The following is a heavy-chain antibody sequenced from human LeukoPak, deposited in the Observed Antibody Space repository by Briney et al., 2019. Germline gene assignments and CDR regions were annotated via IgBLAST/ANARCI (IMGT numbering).Heavy chain of an antibody. CDR3: ARDPRYSSGWFFDY. J-gene: IGHJ4*02. CDR1: GGTFSSYA. V-gene: IGHV1-69*13. Sequence: GASGKVSCKASGGTFSSYAISWVRQAPGQGLEWMGGIIPIFGTANYAQKFQGRVTITADESTSTAYMELSSLRSEDTAVYYCARDPRYSSGWFFDYWGQGTLVTVSS. D-gene: IGHD6-19*01. CDR2: IIPIFGTA.